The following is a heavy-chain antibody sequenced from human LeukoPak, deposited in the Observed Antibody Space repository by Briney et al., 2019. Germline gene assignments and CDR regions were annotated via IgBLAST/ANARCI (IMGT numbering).Heavy chain of an antibody. V-gene: IGHV3-21*01. CDR1: GXTFSSYS. CDR2: ISSSSSYI. CDR3: ARGMGIAVAGTRFDY. D-gene: IGHD6-19*01. J-gene: IGHJ4*02. Sequence: PGGSLRLSCAASGXTFSSYSMNWVRQAPGKGLEWVSSISSSSSYIYYADSVKGRFTISRDNAKNSLYLQMNSLRAEDTAVYYCARGMGIAVAGTRFDYWGQGTLVTVSS.